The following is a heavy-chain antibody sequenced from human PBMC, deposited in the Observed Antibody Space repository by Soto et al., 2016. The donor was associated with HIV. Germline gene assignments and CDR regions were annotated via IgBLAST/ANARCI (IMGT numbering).Heavy chain of an antibody. CDR3: ARDGLEMAXIDY. CDR1: GFTFSSYA. CDR2: ISYDGSNK. Sequence: VQLVESGGGVVQPGRSLRLSCAASGFTFSSYAMHWVRQAPGKGLEWVAVISYDGSNKYYADSVKGRFTISRDNSKNTLYLQMNSLRAEDTAVYYCARDGLEMAXIDYVGPGNPGHRLV. D-gene: IGHD5-12*01. V-gene: IGHV3-30*04. J-gene: IGHJ4*02.